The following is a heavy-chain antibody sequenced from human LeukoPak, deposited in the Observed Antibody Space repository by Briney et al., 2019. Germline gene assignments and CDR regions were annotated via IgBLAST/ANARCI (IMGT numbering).Heavy chain of an antibody. CDR2: FSAGGGAT. Sequence: PGGSLRLSCAAAGFTFRSYDMSWVRQAPGKGLEWVSTFSAGGGATYYADSVKGRFTISRDSSKNTLYLQMNSLRAEDTAVYYCAKARGRGWTYPFDYWGPGTLVTVSS. CDR1: GFTFRSYD. D-gene: IGHD6-19*01. V-gene: IGHV3-23*01. CDR3: AKARGRGWTYPFDY. J-gene: IGHJ4*03.